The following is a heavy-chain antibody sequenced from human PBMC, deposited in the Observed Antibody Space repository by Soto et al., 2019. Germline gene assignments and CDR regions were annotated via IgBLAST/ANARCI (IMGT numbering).Heavy chain of an antibody. CDR2: IYYSGST. CDR1: GGYSRGSSYY. D-gene: IGHD2-15*01. J-gene: IGHJ5*02. CDR3: ARHDGICSGGSCYSEWFDP. Sequence: SETLSLTCTVAGGYSRGSSYYWGWIRQPPGKGLEWIGSIYYSGSTYYNPSLKSRVTISVDTSKNQFSLKLSSVTAADTAVYYCARHDGICSGGSCYSEWFDPWGQGTLVTVSS. V-gene: IGHV4-39*01.